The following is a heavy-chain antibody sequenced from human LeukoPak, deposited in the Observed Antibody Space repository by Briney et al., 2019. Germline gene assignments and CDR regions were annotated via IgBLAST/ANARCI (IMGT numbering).Heavy chain of an antibody. CDR1: GGSFSSYY. CDR2: IYYSGST. CDR3: ARDTGAYSSGYYALFDYYYCMDV. J-gene: IGHJ6*03. Sequence: PSETLSLTCAVYGGSFSSYYWSWIRQPPGKGLEWIGYIYYSGSTNYNPSLKSRVTISVDTSKNQFSLKLSSVTAADTAVYYCARDTGAYSSGYYALFDYYYCMDVWGKGTTVTVSS. V-gene: IGHV4-59*01. D-gene: IGHD3-22*01.